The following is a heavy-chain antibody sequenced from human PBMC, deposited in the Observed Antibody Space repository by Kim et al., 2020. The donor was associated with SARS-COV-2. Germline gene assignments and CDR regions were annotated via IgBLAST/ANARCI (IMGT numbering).Heavy chain of an antibody. CDR3: ARDDSSGYYFVALDY. J-gene: IGHJ4*02. D-gene: IGHD3-22*01. V-gene: IGHV3-30*01. Sequence: NSVKGRFTIARDNSKNTLYLQMNGLRAEDTAVYYCARDDSSGYYFVALDYWGQGTLVTVSS.